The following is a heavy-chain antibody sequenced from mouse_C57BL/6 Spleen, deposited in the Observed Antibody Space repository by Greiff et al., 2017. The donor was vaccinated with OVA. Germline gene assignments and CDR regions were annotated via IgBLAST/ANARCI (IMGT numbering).Heavy chain of an antibody. Sequence: VQLQQSGPGLVQPSQSLSITCTVSGFSLTSYGVHWVRQSPGKGLEWLGVIWSGGSTDYNAAFISRLSIRKDNSKSQVFFKMNSLQAADTAIYQWARNFGGTSYAMDYWGQGTSVTVSS. CDR1: GFSLTSYG. J-gene: IGHJ4*01. CDR3: ARNFGGTSYAMDY. V-gene: IGHV2-2*01. D-gene: IGHD2-14*01. CDR2: IWSGGST.